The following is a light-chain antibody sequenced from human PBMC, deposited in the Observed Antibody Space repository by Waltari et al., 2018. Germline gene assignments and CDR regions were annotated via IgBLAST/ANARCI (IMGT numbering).Light chain of an antibody. CDR3: QHYVRLPAT. Sequence: EIVLTQSPVILSLSRGERASFSCRASQSVSRALAWYQQKPGQAPRLLIYGASSRAAGIPDRFSGGGSGTDFSLTISRLEPEDFAVYYCQHYVRLPATFGQGTKVEIK. CDR1: QSVSRA. J-gene: IGKJ1*01. CDR2: GAS. V-gene: IGKV3-20*01.